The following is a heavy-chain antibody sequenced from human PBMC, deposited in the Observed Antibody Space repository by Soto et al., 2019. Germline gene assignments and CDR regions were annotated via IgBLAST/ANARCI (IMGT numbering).Heavy chain of an antibody. CDR3: ASQPPYYDFWSLGSYWYFDL. D-gene: IGHD3-3*01. V-gene: IGHV4-39*01. Sequence: PSETLSLTCTVSGGSISSSIYYWGWIRQPPGKGLEWIGSIYYSGSTYYNPSLKSRVTISVDTSKNQFSLKLSSVTAADTAVYYCASQPPYYDFWSLGSYWYFDLWGRGTLVTVSS. J-gene: IGHJ2*01. CDR2: IYYSGST. CDR1: GGSISSSIYY.